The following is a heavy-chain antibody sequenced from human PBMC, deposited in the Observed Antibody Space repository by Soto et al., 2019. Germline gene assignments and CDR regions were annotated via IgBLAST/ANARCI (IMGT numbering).Heavy chain of an antibody. CDR1: GGSISSGGYS. J-gene: IGHJ1*01. Sequence: SETLSLTCAVSGGSISSGGYSWSWIRQPPGKGLEWIGYIYHSGSTYYNPSLKSRVTISVDRSKNQFSLKLSSVTAADTAIYYCAKVRSQLPFGFQDWGLGTLVTVSS. D-gene: IGHD3-16*01. CDR3: AKVRSQLPFGFQD. V-gene: IGHV4-30-2*01. CDR2: IYHSGST.